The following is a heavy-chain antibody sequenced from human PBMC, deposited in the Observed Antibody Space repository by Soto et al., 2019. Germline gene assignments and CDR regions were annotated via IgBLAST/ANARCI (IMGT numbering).Heavy chain of an antibody. CDR2: ISYDGSNK. D-gene: IGHD3-9*01. CDR1: EFTISSYA. V-gene: IGHV3-30-3*01. Sequence: RHSCGAVEFTISSYAMHWVCQAPDKGLEWVAVISYDGSNKYYADSVKGRFTISRDNSKNTLYLQMNSLRAEDTAVYYCARPKLRYFDWFRFDYWGQRTLVTVSS. J-gene: IGHJ4*02. CDR3: ARPKLRYFDWFRFDY.